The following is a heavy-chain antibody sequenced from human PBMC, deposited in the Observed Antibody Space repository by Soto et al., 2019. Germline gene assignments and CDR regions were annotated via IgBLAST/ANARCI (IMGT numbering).Heavy chain of an antibody. CDR1: GGSFSGYY. D-gene: IGHD3-3*01. CDR2: INHSGST. CDR3: ARDKYYDFWSGTPDYGMDV. Sequence: PSETLSLTCAVYGGSFSGYYWSWIRQPPGKGLEWIGEINHSGSTNYNPSLKSRVTISVDTSKNQFSLKLSSVTAADTAVYYCARDKYYDFWSGTPDYGMDVWGQGTTVTVSS. J-gene: IGHJ6*02. V-gene: IGHV4-34*09.